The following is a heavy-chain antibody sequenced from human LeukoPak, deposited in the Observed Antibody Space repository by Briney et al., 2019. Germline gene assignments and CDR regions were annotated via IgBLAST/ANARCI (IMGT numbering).Heavy chain of an antibody. CDR3: ARGGELKWLRSKGNAFDI. J-gene: IGHJ3*02. CDR1: GYTFTGCY. Sequence: GASVKVSCKASGYTFTGCYMHWVRQAPGQGLEWMGWINPNSGGTNYAQKFQGRVTMTRDTSISTAYMELSRLRSDDTAVYYCARGGELKWLRSKGNAFDIWGQGTMVTVSS. V-gene: IGHV1-2*02. CDR2: INPNSGGT. D-gene: IGHD5-12*01.